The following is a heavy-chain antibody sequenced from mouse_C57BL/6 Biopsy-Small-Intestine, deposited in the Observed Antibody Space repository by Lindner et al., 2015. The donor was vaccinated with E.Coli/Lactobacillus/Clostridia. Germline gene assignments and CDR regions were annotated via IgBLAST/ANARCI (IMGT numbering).Heavy chain of an antibody. CDR3: ARSYGAMDY. CDR2: INPSNDYT. D-gene: IGHD1-2*01. V-gene: IGHV1-7*01. Sequence: VQLQESGAELAKPGASVKMSCKASGYTFTSYWMHWVKQRPGQGLEWIGYINPSNDYTDYNQKFKDKATLTADKSSSTAYMQLSSLTSEDSAVYCCARSYGAMDYWGQGTSVTVSS. J-gene: IGHJ4*01. CDR1: GYTFTSYW.